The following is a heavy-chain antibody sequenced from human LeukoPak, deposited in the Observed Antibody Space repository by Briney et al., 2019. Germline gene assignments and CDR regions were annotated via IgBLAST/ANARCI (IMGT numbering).Heavy chain of an antibody. Sequence: PGGSLRLSCAASGFTFSTYSMNWVRQVPGGGLEWVSYISSSSSTIFYADSVKGRFTISRDNAKNSLYLQMNSLRDEDTAAYYCARMHYFDYWGQGTLVTVSS. J-gene: IGHJ4*02. CDR2: ISSSSSTI. CDR3: ARMHYFDY. CDR1: GFTFSTYS. V-gene: IGHV3-48*02.